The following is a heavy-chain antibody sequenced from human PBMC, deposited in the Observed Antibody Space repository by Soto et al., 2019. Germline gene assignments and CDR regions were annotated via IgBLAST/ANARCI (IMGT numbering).Heavy chain of an antibody. J-gene: IGHJ5*02. CDR2: ISYDGSNK. CDR1: GFTFSSYG. Sequence: GGSLRLSCAASGFTFSSYGMHWVRQAPGKGLEWVAVISYDGSNKYYADSVKGRFTISRDNSKNTLYLQMNSLRAEDTAVYYCAKDTITGTTSGSWFDPWGQGTLVTVSS. V-gene: IGHV3-30*18. CDR3: AKDTITGTTSGSWFDP. D-gene: IGHD1-7*01.